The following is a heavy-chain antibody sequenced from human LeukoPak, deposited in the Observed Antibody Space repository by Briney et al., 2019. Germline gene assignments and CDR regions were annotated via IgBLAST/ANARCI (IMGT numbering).Heavy chain of an antibody. V-gene: IGHV3-53*01. D-gene: IGHD5-18*01. CDR2: IYSGGST. Sequence: PGGSLRLSCAASGFTVSSNYMSWVRQAPGKGLEWVSVIYSGGSTYYADSVKGRFTISRDNSKNTLYLQMNSLRAEDTAVYYCARDRGYSYGSSPGAFDIWGQGTMVTVSS. CDR1: GFTVSSNY. CDR3: ARDRGYSYGSSPGAFDI. J-gene: IGHJ3*02.